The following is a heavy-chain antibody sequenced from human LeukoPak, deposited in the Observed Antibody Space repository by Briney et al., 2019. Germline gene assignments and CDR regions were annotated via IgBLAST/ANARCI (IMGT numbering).Heavy chain of an antibody. CDR3: VRAVGYCSGGSCYGIFDY. CDR1: GGSISSYY. CDR2: IYYSGSI. D-gene: IGHD2-15*01. J-gene: IGHJ4*02. V-gene: IGHV4-59*01. Sequence: SETLSLTCTVSGGSISSYYWSWIRQPPGKGLEWIGYIYYSGSINYNPSPKSRVAISVDTSKNQFSLKLSSVTAADTAVYYCVRAVGYCSGGSCYGIFDYWGQGTLVTVSS.